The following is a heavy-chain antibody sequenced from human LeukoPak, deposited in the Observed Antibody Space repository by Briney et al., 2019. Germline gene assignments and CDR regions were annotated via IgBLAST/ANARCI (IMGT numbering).Heavy chain of an antibody. D-gene: IGHD4-17*01. CDR2: ISSSGSTI. CDR1: GFTFSDYY. CDR3: ARRGPTTVTTHDAFDI. Sequence: GGSLRLSCAASGFTFSDYYMSWIRQAPGEGLEWVSYISSSGSTIYYADSVKGRFTISRDNAKNSLYLQMNSLRAEDTAVYYCARRGPTTVTTHDAFDIWGQGTMVTVSS. V-gene: IGHV3-11*04. J-gene: IGHJ3*02.